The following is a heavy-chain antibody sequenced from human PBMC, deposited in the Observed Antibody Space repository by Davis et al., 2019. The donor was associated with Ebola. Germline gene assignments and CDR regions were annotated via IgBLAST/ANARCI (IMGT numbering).Heavy chain of an antibody. V-gene: IGHV4-34*01. CDR3: ARISSYYEPPGSYYYMDV. CDR1: GGSFSGYY. J-gene: IGHJ6*03. D-gene: IGHD3-3*01. Sequence: PSETLSLTCAVYGGSFSGYYWSWIRQPPGKGLEWIGEINHSGSTNYNPSLKSRVTISVDTSKNQFSLKLSSVTAADTAVYYCARISSYYEPPGSYYYMDVWGKGTTVTVSS. CDR2: INHSGST.